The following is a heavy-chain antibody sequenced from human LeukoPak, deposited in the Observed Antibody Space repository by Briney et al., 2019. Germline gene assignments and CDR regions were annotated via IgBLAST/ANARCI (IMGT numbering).Heavy chain of an antibody. CDR1: GFTFGDYA. Sequence: PGGSLRLSCTASGFTFGDYAMSWVRQAPGKGLEWVGFIRSKAYGGTTEYAASVKGRFTISRDDSKSIAYLQMNSLKTEDTAVYYCTRDADYYDSSGFDYWGQGTLVTVSS. CDR3: TRDADYYDSSGFDY. J-gene: IGHJ4*02. D-gene: IGHD3-22*01. CDR2: IRSKAYGGTT. V-gene: IGHV3-49*04.